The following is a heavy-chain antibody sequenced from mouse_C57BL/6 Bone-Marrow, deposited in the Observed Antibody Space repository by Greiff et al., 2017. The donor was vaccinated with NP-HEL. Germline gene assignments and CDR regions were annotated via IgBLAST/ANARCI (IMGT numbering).Heavy chain of an antibody. J-gene: IGHJ3*01. CDR2: IWSGGST. CDR1: GFSLTSYG. V-gene: IGHV2-2*01. Sequence: QVQLKQSGPGLVQPSQSLSITCTVSGFSLTSYGVHWVRQSPGKGLEWLGVIWSGGSTDSNAAFISRLSISKDNSKSQVFFKMNSLQAYDTAIYYCARNSYDYDVLAYWGQGTLVTVSA. D-gene: IGHD2-4*01. CDR3: ARNSYDYDVLAY.